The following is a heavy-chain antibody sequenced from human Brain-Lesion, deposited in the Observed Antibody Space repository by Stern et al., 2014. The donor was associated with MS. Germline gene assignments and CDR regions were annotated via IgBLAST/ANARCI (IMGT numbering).Heavy chain of an antibody. CDR2: INPNSGGT. V-gene: IGHV1-2*02. J-gene: IGHJ6*02. CDR3: ARGYYGSGRPQKGMDV. CDR1: GYTFTGYY. D-gene: IGHD3-10*01. Sequence: QVQLVQSGAEVKKPGASGKVSCTASGYTFTGYYMYWVRQATGQGLEVMGWINPNSGGTHYAQKCQGRVTMTRDTSITTAYMELSRLRSDDTAVYYCARGYYGSGRPQKGMDVWGQGTTVTVSS.